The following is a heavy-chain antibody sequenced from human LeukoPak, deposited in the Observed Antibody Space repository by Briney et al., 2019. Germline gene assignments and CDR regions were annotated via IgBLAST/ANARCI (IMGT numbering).Heavy chain of an antibody. J-gene: IGHJ4*02. CDR1: GFTFSSYG. D-gene: IGHD3-10*01. Sequence: GGSLRLSCAASGFTFSSYGMHWVRQAPGKGLEWVAFIRYDGSNEYYEDSVKGRFTISRDNSKNTLYLQMNSLRAEDTAVYLCAKDWDFYGSGNFYTCIDYWGQGTLATVSS. CDR2: IRYDGSNE. V-gene: IGHV3-30*02. CDR3: AKDWDFYGSGNFYTCIDY.